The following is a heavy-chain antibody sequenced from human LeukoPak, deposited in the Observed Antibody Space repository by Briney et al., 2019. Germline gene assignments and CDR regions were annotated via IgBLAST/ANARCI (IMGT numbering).Heavy chain of an antibody. Sequence: PSETLSLTCTVSGGSISSYYWSWIRQPPGKGVEGIGYIYYSGSTKYNPSLKSRVTISVDTYKNQFSLKLSSVTAADTAVYYCARFASSGWPSRWFDPWGQGTLVTVSS. CDR2: IYYSGST. J-gene: IGHJ5*02. D-gene: IGHD6-19*01. CDR3: ARFASSGWPSRWFDP. CDR1: GGSISSYY. V-gene: IGHV4-59*01.